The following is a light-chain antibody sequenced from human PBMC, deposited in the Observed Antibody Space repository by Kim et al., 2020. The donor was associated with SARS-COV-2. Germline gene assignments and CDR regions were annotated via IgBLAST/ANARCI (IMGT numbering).Light chain of an antibody. V-gene: IGKV3-20*01. Sequence: PGESATLSCRASQSVSRSWLAWYQHKPGQAPRLLIFGAATRATGIPDRFSGSGSGTDFTLTISRLEPEDFAVYYCQQYGSSPPLTFGGGTKVDIK. CDR2: GAA. J-gene: IGKJ4*01. CDR1: QSVSRSW. CDR3: QQYGSSPPLT.